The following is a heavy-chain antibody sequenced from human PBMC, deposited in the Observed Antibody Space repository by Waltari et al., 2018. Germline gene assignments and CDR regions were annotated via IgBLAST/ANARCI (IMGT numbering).Heavy chain of an antibody. V-gene: IGHV4-34*01. CDR1: GGSLGGFY. D-gene: IGHD3-9*01. J-gene: IGHJ2*01. CDR2: INHEGPP. Sequence: QVQLQQWGAGLLKPSETLSLTCAVSGGSLGGFYWSWLRQYPGKGLDGNGEINHEGPPNYNPSLKMRCTVSVDTSRKQFSLNLSSVTAADTGVYYCALDDDILTGPTSNWYFDIWGRGTLVTVSS. CDR3: ALDDDILTGPTSNWYFDI.